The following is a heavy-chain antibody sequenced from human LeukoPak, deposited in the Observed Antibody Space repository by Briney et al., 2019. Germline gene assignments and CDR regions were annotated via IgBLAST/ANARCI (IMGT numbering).Heavy chain of an antibody. CDR1: GFTFGDYA. Sequence: PGGSLRLSCTASGFTFGDYAMSWVRQAPGKGLEYVSGISNNGGSKYYADSVKGRFTISRDNSKNTLYLQMSSLRAEDTAVYYCVKGGYSSSWSLFDYWGQGTLVTVSS. D-gene: IGHD6-13*01. CDR3: VKGGYSSSWSLFDY. J-gene: IGHJ4*02. V-gene: IGHV3-64D*06. CDR2: ISNNGGSK.